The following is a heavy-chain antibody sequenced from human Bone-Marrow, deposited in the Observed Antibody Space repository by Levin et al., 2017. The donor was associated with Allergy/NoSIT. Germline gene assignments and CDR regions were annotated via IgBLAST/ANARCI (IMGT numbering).Heavy chain of an antibody. Sequence: GESLKISCAASGFTFSSYPMHWVRQAPGKGLDWVANIKQDGSEKYYVDSVKGRFTVSRDNAKNLLYLHMNSLRVEDTAVYYCASLWQQLVLGYGMDVWGQGTTVTVSS. CDR3: ASLWQQLVLGYGMDV. CDR2: IKQDGSEK. CDR1: GFTFSSYP. V-gene: IGHV3-7*01. D-gene: IGHD6-13*01. J-gene: IGHJ6*02.